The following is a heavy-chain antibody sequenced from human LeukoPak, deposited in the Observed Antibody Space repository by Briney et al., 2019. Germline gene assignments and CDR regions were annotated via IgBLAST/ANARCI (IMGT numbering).Heavy chain of an antibody. Sequence: GESLKISCKGSGYSFTSYWIGWVRQMPGKGLEWMAIIYPGDSDTRYSPSFQGQVTISADKSISTAYLQWSSLKASDTAMYYCAKGYCSGGSCYRFGAFDIWGQGTMVTVSS. CDR1: GYSFTSYW. D-gene: IGHD2-15*01. CDR3: AKGYCSGGSCYRFGAFDI. CDR2: IYPGDSDT. J-gene: IGHJ3*02. V-gene: IGHV5-51*01.